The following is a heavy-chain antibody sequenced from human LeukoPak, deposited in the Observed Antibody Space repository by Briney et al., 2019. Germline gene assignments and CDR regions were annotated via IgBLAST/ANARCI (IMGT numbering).Heavy chain of an antibody. V-gene: IGHV3-7*01. J-gene: IGHJ4*02. Sequence: GGSLRLSCAASGFTFSSYWMSWVRQAPGKGLEWVANIKQDGSEKYYVDPVKGRFTISRDNAKNSLYLQMNSLRAEDTAVYYCARPSLWGSSPFDYWGQGTLVTVSS. D-gene: IGHD6-6*01. CDR3: ARPSLWGSSPFDY. CDR2: IKQDGSEK. CDR1: GFTFSSYW.